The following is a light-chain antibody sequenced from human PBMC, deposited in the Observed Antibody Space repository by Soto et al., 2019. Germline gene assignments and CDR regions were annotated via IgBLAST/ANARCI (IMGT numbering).Light chain of an antibody. Sequence: DIQMTQSPLTLSASVGDRVIITCRASRSIGSWLAWYQQKPGKAPKLLIYDASSLESGVPSRFSGSGSGTDFTLTISSRRPDDVATYYCQQYRSYSWAFGQGTKVEIK. CDR2: DAS. V-gene: IGKV1-5*01. J-gene: IGKJ1*01. CDR3: QQYRSYSWA. CDR1: RSIGSW.